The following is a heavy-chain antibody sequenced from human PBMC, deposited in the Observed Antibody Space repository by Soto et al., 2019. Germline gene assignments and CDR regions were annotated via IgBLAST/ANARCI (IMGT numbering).Heavy chain of an antibody. CDR3: VRRHVSATGIDWFDP. Sequence: EASVKVSFKASGYTFTSYCIHWLLQSPGQRLEWMGWINAANGDTKYSPKFQGRVTITRDTSASTAYMELSSLRSEDTAVYYCVRRHVSATGIDWFDPWGQGTLVTVSS. CDR2: INAANGDT. V-gene: IGHV1-3*01. CDR1: GYTFTSYC. J-gene: IGHJ5*02. D-gene: IGHD6-13*01.